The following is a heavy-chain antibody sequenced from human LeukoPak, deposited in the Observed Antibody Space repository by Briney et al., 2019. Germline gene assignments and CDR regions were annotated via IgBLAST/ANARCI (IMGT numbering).Heavy chain of an antibody. D-gene: IGHD6-13*01. V-gene: IGHV5-51*01. CDR3: ARALAIAGPMYYFDY. Sequence: GASLKISCKGSGSSFTNYWIGWVRPMPGKGLGWMGIIYPSDSDTTNSPSFQGQVIISADKSISTAYLQWSNLKASDTAMYYSARALAIAGPMYYFDYWGQGILVTVSS. J-gene: IGHJ4*02. CDR1: GSSFTNYW. CDR2: IYPSDSDT.